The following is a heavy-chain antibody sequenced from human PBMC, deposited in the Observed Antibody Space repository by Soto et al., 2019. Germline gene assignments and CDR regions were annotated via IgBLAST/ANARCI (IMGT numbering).Heavy chain of an antibody. Sequence: SETLSLTCTVSGGSISSGGYYWSWIRQHPGKGLEWIGYIYYSGSTYYNPSLKSRVTISVGTSKNQFSLKLSSVTAADTAVYYCARDPANWGWDAFDIWGQGTMVTVSS. CDR1: GGSISSGGYY. CDR2: IYYSGST. V-gene: IGHV4-31*03. J-gene: IGHJ3*02. D-gene: IGHD7-27*01. CDR3: ARDPANWGWDAFDI.